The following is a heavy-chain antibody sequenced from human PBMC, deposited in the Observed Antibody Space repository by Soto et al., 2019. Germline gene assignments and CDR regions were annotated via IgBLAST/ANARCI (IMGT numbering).Heavy chain of an antibody. CDR3: ARGVATIQVFAFDV. CDR2: IYWNDDK. CDR1: GSSLSIIGVG. D-gene: IGHD5-12*01. V-gene: IGHV2-5*01. Sequence: GSGPTLVNPTDTLTLTCTLSGSSLSIIGVGLGWVRQTPGKALEWLALIYWNDDKHYSPSLQSRLTITKDTSKNLAVLIMTNMNPADTATYYCARGVATIQVFAFDVWGQGRVFTVSS. J-gene: IGHJ3*01.